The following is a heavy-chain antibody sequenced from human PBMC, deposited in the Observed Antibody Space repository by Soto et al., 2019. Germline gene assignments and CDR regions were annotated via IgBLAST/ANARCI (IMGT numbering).Heavy chain of an antibody. Sequence: ASVKVSFKASCYTFSSYDISWVRQAPGQGPEWMGWISAYNGNTNYEQKLQDRVTMTTDTSTSTAYMELRSLRSDDTAVYYCARVGSSGYLLWGQGTLVTVSS. CDR2: ISAYNGNT. D-gene: IGHD3-22*01. CDR1: CYTFSSYD. V-gene: IGHV1-18*01. CDR3: ARVGSSGYLL. J-gene: IGHJ4*02.